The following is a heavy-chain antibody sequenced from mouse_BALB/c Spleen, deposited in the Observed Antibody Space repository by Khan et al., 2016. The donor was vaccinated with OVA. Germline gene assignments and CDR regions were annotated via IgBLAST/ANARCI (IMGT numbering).Heavy chain of an antibody. CDR1: GYSITGGYS. J-gene: IGHJ1*01. D-gene: IGHD1-1*01. CDR2: ISYDGSN. Sequence: EVQLQESGPGLVKPSQSLSLTCSVTGYSITGGYSWSWIRQFPGNKLEWMGYISYDGSNNYNPSLKNRISITRDTSKNQFFLKLNSVTTEDTATYYCARGGVVVPYWYFEVWGAGTTVTVSS. CDR3: ARGGVVVPYWYFEV. V-gene: IGHV3-6*02.